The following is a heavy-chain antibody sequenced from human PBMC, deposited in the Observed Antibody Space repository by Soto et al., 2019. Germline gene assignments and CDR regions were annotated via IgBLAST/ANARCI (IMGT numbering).Heavy chain of an antibody. J-gene: IGHJ4*02. D-gene: IGHD6-13*01. V-gene: IGHV4-31*03. CDR2: IYYSGST. Sequence: SETLSLTCTVSGGSISSGGYYWSWIRQHPGKGLEWIGYIYYSGSTYYNPSLKSRVTISVDTSKNQFSLKLSSVTAADTAVYYCARGVSGYSSSWYLDWGQGTLVTVSS. CDR1: GGSISSGGYY. CDR3: ARGVSGYSSSWYLD.